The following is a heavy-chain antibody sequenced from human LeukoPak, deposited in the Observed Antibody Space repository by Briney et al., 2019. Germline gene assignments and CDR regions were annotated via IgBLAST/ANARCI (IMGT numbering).Heavy chain of an antibody. J-gene: IGHJ4*02. Sequence: GASVKVSCKASGGTFSSYAISWVRQAPGQGLEWMGWVNTHTGATNYAQKFQGAVTMTRDTSISTAYMELGRPRSDDTAMYYCARSGRGHVYGFFDYWGQGTLVTVSS. V-gene: IGHV1-2*02. CDR2: VNTHTGAT. CDR1: GGTFSSYA. D-gene: IGHD3-10*01. CDR3: ARSGRGHVYGFFDY.